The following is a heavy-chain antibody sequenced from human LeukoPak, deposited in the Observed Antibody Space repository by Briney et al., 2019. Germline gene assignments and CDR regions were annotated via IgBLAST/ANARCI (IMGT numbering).Heavy chain of an antibody. CDR2: INWDGGSI. Sequence: GRSLRLSCAASGFTFADYAMHWVRQAPGKGLEWVAGINWDGGSIGYGDSVKGRFTISRDTAKKSLYLQKNSLRAQGTALYYSAQDTLATNRDYSYGIDVSGQATTVTASS. V-gene: IGHV3-9*01. CDR3: AQDTLATNRDYSYGIDV. J-gene: IGHJ6*02. D-gene: IGHD7-27*01. CDR1: GFTFADYA.